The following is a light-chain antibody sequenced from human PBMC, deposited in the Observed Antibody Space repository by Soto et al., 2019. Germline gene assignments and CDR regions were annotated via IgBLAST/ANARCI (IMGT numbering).Light chain of an antibody. CDR1: SSNIGAGYN. Sequence: QSVLTQPPSVSGAPGQRVTISCTGSSSNIGAGYNVHWCQQLPGTAPKLLIYGNSNRPSGVPDRFSGSKSGTSASLAITGLQAEDEADYYCQSYDSSLSGSVVFGGGTKLTAL. J-gene: IGLJ2*01. CDR2: GNS. V-gene: IGLV1-40*01. CDR3: QSYDSSLSGSVV.